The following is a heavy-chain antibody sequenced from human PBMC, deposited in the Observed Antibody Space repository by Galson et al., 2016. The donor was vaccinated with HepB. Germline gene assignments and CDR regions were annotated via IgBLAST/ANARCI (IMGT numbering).Heavy chain of an antibody. CDR3: ARGRAGQDTRPDS. Sequence: SLRLSCAASGYTFRSYAMTWVRQAPGKGLEWVSGISVYGITYYADSVQGRFTVSRDNSKNTLYLQMNSLRAEDTAIYYCARGRAGQDTRPDSWGQGTLVTVSS. J-gene: IGHJ4*02. D-gene: IGHD2-15*01. CDR1: GYTFRSYA. V-gene: IGHV3-23*01. CDR2: ISVYGIT.